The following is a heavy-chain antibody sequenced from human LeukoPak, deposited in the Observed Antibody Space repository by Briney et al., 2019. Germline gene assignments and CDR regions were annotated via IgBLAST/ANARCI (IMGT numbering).Heavy chain of an antibody. Sequence: SETLSLTCTVSGGSTSSYYWSWIRQPPGKGLEWIGYIYYSGSTNYNPSLKSRVTISVDTSKNQFSLKLSSVTAADTAVYYCARAAYSSSWYWFDPWGQGTLVTVSS. J-gene: IGHJ5*02. CDR1: GGSTSSYY. CDR3: ARAAYSSSWYWFDP. D-gene: IGHD6-13*01. CDR2: IYYSGST. V-gene: IGHV4-59*01.